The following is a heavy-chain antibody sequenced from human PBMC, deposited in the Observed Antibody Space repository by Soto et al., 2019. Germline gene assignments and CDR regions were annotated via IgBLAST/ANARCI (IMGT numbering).Heavy chain of an antibody. D-gene: IGHD6-13*01. CDR3: AGHPIAAAPGNRHVDV. Sequence: QLQVQESGPGLVKPSETLSLDCTVSGGSVSSSRYFWGWIRQPPGKGLEWIGSVYFDGSTYYSASLKSRVTISLDTAKNHFSRKLISVTAADTAVYYCAGHPIAAAPGNRHVDVWGIGTTVTVSS. V-gene: IGHV4-39*02. CDR2: VYFDGST. CDR1: GGSVSSSRYF. J-gene: IGHJ6*04.